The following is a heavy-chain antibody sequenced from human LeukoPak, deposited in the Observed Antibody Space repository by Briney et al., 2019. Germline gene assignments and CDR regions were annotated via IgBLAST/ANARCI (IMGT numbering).Heavy chain of an antibody. D-gene: IGHD3-9*01. Sequence: SETLSLTCTVSGGSISSYYWSWIRQPPGKGLEWIGYIYYSGSTNYNPSLKSRVTISVDTSKNQFSLKLSSVTAADTAVYYCARLARLVIHTGDAFDIWGQGTMVTVSS. J-gene: IGHJ3*02. CDR3: ARLARLVIHTGDAFDI. CDR1: GGSISSYY. CDR2: IYYSGST. V-gene: IGHV4-59*08.